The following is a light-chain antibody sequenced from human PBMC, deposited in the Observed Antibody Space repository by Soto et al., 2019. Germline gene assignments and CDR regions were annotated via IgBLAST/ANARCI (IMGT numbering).Light chain of an antibody. V-gene: IGLV2-14*01. Sequence: QSVLTQPASVSGSPGQSITISCTGTSSDVGGYNYVSWYQQHPGKAPKFMIYEVSNRPSGVSNRFSGSKSGNTASLTISGLQAEDEADYYCSSYTSSSTHWVFGGGTQPTVL. CDR1: SSDVGGYNY. CDR3: SSYTSSSTHWV. J-gene: IGLJ3*02. CDR2: EVS.